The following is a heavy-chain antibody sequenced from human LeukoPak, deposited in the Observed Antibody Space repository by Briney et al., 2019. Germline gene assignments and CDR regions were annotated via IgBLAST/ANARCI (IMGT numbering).Heavy chain of an antibody. V-gene: IGHV4-34*01. CDR1: GGSFSGYY. CDR2: INHSGST. CDR3: AKDRCSNGIGCYYYYMAV. Sequence: SETLSLTCAVYGGSFSGYYWSWIRQPPGKGLEWIGEINHSGSTNYNPSLKSRVTISVDTSRNQFSLKLSSVTAADTAVYYCAKDRCSNGIGCYYYYMAVWGKGTTVTISS. J-gene: IGHJ6*03. D-gene: IGHD2-8*01.